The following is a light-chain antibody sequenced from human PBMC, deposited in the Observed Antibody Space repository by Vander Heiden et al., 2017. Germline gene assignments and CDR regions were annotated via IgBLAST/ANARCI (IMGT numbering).Light chain of an antibody. CDR3: MQALYTRT. V-gene: IGKV2-28*01. J-gene: IGKJ1*01. Sequence: DIVVTQSPLSLAVTPGEPASISCRSSQTLLHSSGYYYLDWYLQKPGQSPQLLIYLGSNRASGVPDRFSGSGSGTDFTLKIRRVEAEDVGVYYCMQALYTRTFGQGTKVEIK. CDR2: LGS. CDR1: QTLLHSSGYYY.